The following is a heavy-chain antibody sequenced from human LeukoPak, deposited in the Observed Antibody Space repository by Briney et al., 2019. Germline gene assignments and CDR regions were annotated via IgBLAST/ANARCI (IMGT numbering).Heavy chain of an antibody. D-gene: IGHD2-2*01. V-gene: IGHV4-31*03. CDR2: IYYSGST. J-gene: IGHJ6*02. CDR1: GGSISSGGYY. CDR3: ARAHTRVGYCSSTSCVSPRDIYGMDV. Sequence: SQPLSLTCTVSGGSISSGGYYWSWIRQHPGKGLEWIGYIYYSGSTYYNPSLKSRVTISVDTSKNQFSLKLSSVTAADTAVYYCARAHTRVGYCSSTSCVSPRDIYGMDVWGQGTTVTVSS.